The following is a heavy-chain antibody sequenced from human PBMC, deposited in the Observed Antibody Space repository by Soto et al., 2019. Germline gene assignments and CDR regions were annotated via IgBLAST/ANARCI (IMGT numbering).Heavy chain of an antibody. CDR2: IYYSGST. V-gene: IGHV4-59*01. CDR1: GGSISSYY. D-gene: IGHD3-3*01. Sequence: SETLSLTCTVSGGSISSYYWSWIRQPPGKGLEWIGYIYYSGSTNYNPSLKSRVTISVDTSKNQFSLKLSSVTAADTAVYYCARDSRFLEWLNGMDVWGQGTTVTVSS. CDR3: ARDSRFLEWLNGMDV. J-gene: IGHJ6*02.